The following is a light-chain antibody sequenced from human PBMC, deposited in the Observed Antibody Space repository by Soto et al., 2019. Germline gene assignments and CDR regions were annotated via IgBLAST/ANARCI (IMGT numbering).Light chain of an antibody. V-gene: IGLV2-14*03. Sequence: QSALTQPASVSGSPGQSITISCTGTSSDIGGYNYVSWYQQLPGKVPKLIIYDVSNRPSGVSDRFSGSKSGNAASLTISGLQAEDEADYYCSSYTSTSPLYVFGTGTQLTVL. J-gene: IGLJ1*01. CDR2: DVS. CDR3: SSYTSTSPLYV. CDR1: SSDIGGYNY.